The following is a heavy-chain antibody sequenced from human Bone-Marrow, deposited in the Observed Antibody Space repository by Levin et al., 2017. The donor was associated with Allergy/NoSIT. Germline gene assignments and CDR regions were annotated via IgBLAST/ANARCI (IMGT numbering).Heavy chain of an antibody. CDR1: GFTISSYW. CDR2: INSDGSRT. V-gene: IGHV3-74*01. D-gene: IGHD3-10*01. CDR3: TRDRAGVAFDY. J-gene: IGHJ4*02. Sequence: GGSLRLSCAASGFTISSYWMHWVRQTPGKGLVWVSRINSDGSRTSYADSVKGRFTISRDNAKNTRYLQMNSLRAEDTAVYYCTRDRAGVAFDYWGQGTLVTVSS.